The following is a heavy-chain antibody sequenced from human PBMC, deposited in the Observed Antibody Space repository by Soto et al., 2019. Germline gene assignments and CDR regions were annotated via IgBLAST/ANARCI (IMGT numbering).Heavy chain of an antibody. V-gene: IGHV4-4*07. CDR3: ARERPRVAISES. CDR1: GACITRYY. D-gene: IGHD5-12*01. J-gene: IGHJ5*02. Sequence: PSETLSLTCTVSGACITRYYWSWSRQAAGKGLQWIGRIDPSGSPNYNPSLKTRVTMSLDTSKKQISLKLTSLTAADTAVYYCARERPRVAISESWGQGTLVTVSS. CDR2: IDPSGSP.